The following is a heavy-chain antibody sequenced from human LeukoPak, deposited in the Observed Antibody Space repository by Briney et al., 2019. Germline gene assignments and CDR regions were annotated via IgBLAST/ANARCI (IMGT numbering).Heavy chain of an antibody. V-gene: IGHV4-39*02. CDR3: AREHGSGITIGYFDY. D-gene: IGHD3-10*01. CDR2: IHHSGGT. CDR1: GGSIIGNSTDY. Sequence: SETLSLTCNVSGGSIIGNSTDYWGWVRQPPGKGLEWIATIHHSGGTYDNPSLKGRVTISVDTSKNQFSLTLTSVTAADTAVYYCAREHGSGITIGYFDYWGQGTLVTVSS. J-gene: IGHJ4*02.